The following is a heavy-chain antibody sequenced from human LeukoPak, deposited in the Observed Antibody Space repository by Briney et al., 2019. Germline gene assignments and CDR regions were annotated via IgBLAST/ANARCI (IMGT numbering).Heavy chain of an antibody. CDR1: GFSFSNYW. Sequence: GGSLTLSCAASGFSFSNYWMSWVRQAPGKGLELVANINQDGSVKYYVDSVKGRFTISRDNAENSLYLQMNSLRAEDKALYFCARAGTYETTWYHWGQGTLVTVSS. CDR2: INQDGSVK. CDR3: ARAGTYETTWYH. D-gene: IGHD1-7*01. V-gene: IGHV3-7*01. J-gene: IGHJ5*02.